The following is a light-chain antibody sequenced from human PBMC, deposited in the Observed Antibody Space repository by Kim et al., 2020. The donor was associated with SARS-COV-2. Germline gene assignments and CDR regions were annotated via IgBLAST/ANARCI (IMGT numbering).Light chain of an antibody. CDR2: DVS. Sequence: PGQSITISCTGTSSDVGGYNYVSWYQQHPGKAPILMIYDVSKRPSGVSNRFSGSKSGNTASLTISGLQAEDEADYYCSSYTSSSRVFGGGTQLTVL. CDR1: SSDVGGYNY. CDR3: SSYTSSSRV. V-gene: IGLV2-14*04. J-gene: IGLJ3*02.